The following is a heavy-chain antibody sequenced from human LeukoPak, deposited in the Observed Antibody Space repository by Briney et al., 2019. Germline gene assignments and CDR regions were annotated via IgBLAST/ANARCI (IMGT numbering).Heavy chain of an antibody. Sequence: GGSLRLSCAASGVTFSSYSMNWVRQAPGKGLEWVSSISSSSSNIYYAAPVKGRFTVARANAKNSLYLQMNSLRAEDTAVYYCARHRYYYDSSGSPHFVYWGQGTLVTVSS. CDR2: ISSSSSNI. CDR1: GVTFSSYS. V-gene: IGHV3-21*01. J-gene: IGHJ4*02. CDR3: ARHRYYYDSSGSPHFVY. D-gene: IGHD3-22*01.